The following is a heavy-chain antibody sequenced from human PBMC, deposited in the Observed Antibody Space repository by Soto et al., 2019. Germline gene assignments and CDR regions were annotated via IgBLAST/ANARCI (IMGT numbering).Heavy chain of an antibody. V-gene: IGHV4-39*07. J-gene: IGHJ5*02. CDR2: IYYSGST. Sequence: PSETLSLTCTVSGGSISSSSYYWGWIRQPPGKGLEWIGSIYYSGSTYYNPSLKSRVTISVDTSKNQFSLKLSSVTAADTAVYYCARVVEDSTQPDRFDPWGQGTLVTVSS. CDR1: GGSISSSSYY. D-gene: IGHD2-2*01. CDR3: ARVVEDSTQPDRFDP.